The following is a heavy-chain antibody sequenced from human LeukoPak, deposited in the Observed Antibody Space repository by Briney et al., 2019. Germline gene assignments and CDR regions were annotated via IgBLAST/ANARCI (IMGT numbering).Heavy chain of an antibody. J-gene: IGHJ4*02. CDR1: GYPFSSFA. Sequence: GGSLRLSCAVSGYPFSSFALSWVRQAPGKGLEWVPSISRSTETTLYADSVKGRFTISRDNSKNTGFLQMNNLRAEDTAIYYCAKRAAVSGVVGPFDYWGQGTLVTVSS. D-gene: IGHD6-19*01. V-gene: IGHV3-23*01. CDR3: AKRAAVSGVVGPFDY. CDR2: ISRSTETT.